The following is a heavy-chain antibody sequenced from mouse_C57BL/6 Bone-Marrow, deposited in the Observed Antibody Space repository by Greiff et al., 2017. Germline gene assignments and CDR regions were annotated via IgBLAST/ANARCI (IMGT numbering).Heavy chain of an antibody. J-gene: IGHJ1*03. D-gene: IGHD1-1*01. V-gene: IGHV1-37*01. CDR3: ARWVVARGGYFDV. CDR1: GYSFTGYF. CDR2: INPYNGDT. Sequence: VQLKQSGPELVKPGASVKISCKASGYSFTGYFMNWVKQSPGNSLEWIGRINPYNGDTFYNQKFKGKATLTVDKSSSTAHMELLSLTSEDFAGYYCARWVVARGGYFDVWGTGTTVTVSS.